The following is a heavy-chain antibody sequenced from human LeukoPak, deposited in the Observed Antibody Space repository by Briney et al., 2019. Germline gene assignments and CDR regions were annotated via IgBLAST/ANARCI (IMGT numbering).Heavy chain of an antibody. D-gene: IGHD5-12*01. CDR2: IYYSGDT. V-gene: IGHV4-38-2*02. CDR3: ARDVAGNTFDY. J-gene: IGHJ4*02. CDR1: GYSISSGYY. Sequence: SETLSLTCTVSGYSISSGYYWGWIRQPPGKGLEWLGSIYYSGDTYNNPPLKSRVTISVDTAKSQFSLRLTSMTAADTAVYYCARDVAGNTFDYWGQGTLVTVSS.